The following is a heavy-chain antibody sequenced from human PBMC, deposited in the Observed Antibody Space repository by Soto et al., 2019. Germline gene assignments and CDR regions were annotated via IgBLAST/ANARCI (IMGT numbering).Heavy chain of an antibody. V-gene: IGHV1-8*01. CDR2: MNPNSGNT. Sequence: QVQLVQSGAEVKKPGASVKVSCKASGYTFTSYDINWVRQATGQGLEWMGWMNPNSGNTGYAQKFQGRVTMTRNTSISTAYMELSSLRSEDTAVYYCARGYIVVVVAATGDAFDIWCQGTMVTVSS. J-gene: IGHJ3*02. CDR1: GYTFTSYD. D-gene: IGHD2-15*01. CDR3: ARGYIVVVVAATGDAFDI.